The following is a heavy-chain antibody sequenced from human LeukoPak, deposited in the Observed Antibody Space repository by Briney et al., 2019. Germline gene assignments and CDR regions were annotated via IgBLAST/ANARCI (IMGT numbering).Heavy chain of an antibody. V-gene: IGHV4-34*01. CDR3: ARGSTLNENYYDSSGYYL. J-gene: IGHJ5*02. CDR2: INHSGST. D-gene: IGHD3-22*01. CDR1: GGSFSGYY. Sequence: SETLSLTCTAYGGSFSGYYWSWIRQPPGKGLEWIGEINHSGSTNYNPSLKSRVTISVDTSKNQFSLKLSSVTAADTAVYYCARGSTLNENYYDSSGYYLWGQGTLVTVSS.